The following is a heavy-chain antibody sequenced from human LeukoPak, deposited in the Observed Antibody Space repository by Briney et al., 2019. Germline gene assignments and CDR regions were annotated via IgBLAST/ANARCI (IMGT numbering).Heavy chain of an antibody. CDR1: GFTFSSYG. J-gene: IGHJ4*02. V-gene: IGHV3-30*03. Sequence: GGSLRLSCAASGFTFSSYGMHWVRQAPGKGLEWVAVISYDGSNKYYADSVKGRFTISRDNSKSTLYLQMNSLRAEDTAVYYCATDIAVAGPFDYWGQGTLVTVSS. CDR3: ATDIAVAGPFDY. D-gene: IGHD6-19*01. CDR2: ISYDGSNK.